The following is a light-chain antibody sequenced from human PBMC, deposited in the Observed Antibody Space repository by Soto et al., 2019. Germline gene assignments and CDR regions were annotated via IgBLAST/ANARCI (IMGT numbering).Light chain of an antibody. V-gene: IGKV1-5*01. CDR1: QGISHY. CDR3: QQYNNNPPWT. CDR2: DAS. Sequence: DLPMTQSPSTLSASVGDRVTITCRASQGISHYLAWYQQKPGRAPNLLIYDASSLEGGVPSRFSGSGSGTEFTLTISSLQPDDFATYYCQQYNNNPPWTFGRGTKVEIK. J-gene: IGKJ1*01.